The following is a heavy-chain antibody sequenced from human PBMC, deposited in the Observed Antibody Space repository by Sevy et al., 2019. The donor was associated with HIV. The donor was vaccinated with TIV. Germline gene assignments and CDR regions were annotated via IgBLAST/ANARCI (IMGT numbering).Heavy chain of an antibody. CDR3: ARLFYGSADY. J-gene: IGHJ4*02. Sequence: GGSLRLSCAASGFPVSSNYMSWVRQAPGKGLEWLATINLDGSETFYVDSVKGRFTISRHNPRKSVYLQMTSLSAEDTAVYYCARLFYGSADYWGQGTLVTVSS. CDR1: GFPVSSNY. D-gene: IGHD3-10*01. CDR2: INLDGSET. V-gene: IGHV3-7*01.